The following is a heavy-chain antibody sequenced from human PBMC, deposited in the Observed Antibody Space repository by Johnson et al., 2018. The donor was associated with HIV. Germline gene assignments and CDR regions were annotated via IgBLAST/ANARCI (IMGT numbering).Heavy chain of an antibody. CDR1: GFTVSSNY. V-gene: IGHV3-53*01. Sequence: VQLVESGGGLIQPGGSLRLSCAASGFTVSSNYMSWVRQAPWKGLEWVSVIYSGGSTYYADSVKGRFTISRDNSKNTLYVQMNSLRAEDTAVYYCARGIQPDAFDIWGQGTMVTVSS. D-gene: IGHD2-2*01. J-gene: IGHJ3*02. CDR3: ARGIQPDAFDI. CDR2: IYSGGST.